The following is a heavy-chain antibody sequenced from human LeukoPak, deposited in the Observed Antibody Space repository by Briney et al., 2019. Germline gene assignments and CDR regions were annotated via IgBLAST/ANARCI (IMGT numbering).Heavy chain of an antibody. J-gene: IGHJ4*02. D-gene: IGHD3-22*01. CDR1: GYTFTGYY. CDR3: ARPTYYYDSSGYYYFDY. CDR2: INPNSGGT. V-gene: IGHV1-2*02. Sequence: EASVKVSCKASGYTFTGYYMHWVRQAPGQGLEWMGWINPNSGGTNYAQKFQGRVTMTRDTSISTAYMELSRLRSDDTAVYYCARPTYYYDSSGYYYFDYWGQGTLVTVSS.